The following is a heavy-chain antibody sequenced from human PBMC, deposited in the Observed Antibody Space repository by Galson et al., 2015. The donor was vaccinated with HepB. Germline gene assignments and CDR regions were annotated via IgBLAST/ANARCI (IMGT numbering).Heavy chain of an antibody. CDR1: GYTFTIYG. Sequence: SVKVSCKASGYTFTIYGISWVRQAPGQGLEWMGWISAYNGNTNYAQKLQGRVTMTTDTSTSTAYMELRSLRSDDTAVYYCAREYCSSTSCYTGFYAFDIWGQGTMVTVSS. J-gene: IGHJ3*02. CDR3: AREYCSSTSCYTGFYAFDI. V-gene: IGHV1-18*01. CDR2: ISAYNGNT. D-gene: IGHD2-2*02.